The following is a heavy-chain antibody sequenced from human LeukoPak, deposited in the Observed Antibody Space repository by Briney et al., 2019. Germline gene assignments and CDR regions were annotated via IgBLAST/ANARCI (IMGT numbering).Heavy chain of an antibody. V-gene: IGHV4-59*08. J-gene: IGHJ4*02. CDR1: GGSISSDY. CDR2: IYSFGSA. Sequence: SECLSLTCTVSGGSISSDYWSWIRQPPGKGLEWIAYIYSFGSANYNPSLKSRVTITVDTSKTQFSLILSSVTAADTAVYYCARTIAVSHFDYWGQGILVTVSS. D-gene: IGHD6-19*01. CDR3: ARTIAVSHFDY.